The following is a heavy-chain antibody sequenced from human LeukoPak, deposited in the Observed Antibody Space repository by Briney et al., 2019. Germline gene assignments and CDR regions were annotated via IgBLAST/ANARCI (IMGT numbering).Heavy chain of an antibody. CDR2: IKSDGSTT. V-gene: IGHV3-74*01. Sequence: GGSLRLSCAASGFTFSSYSMHWVRQAPGKGLVWVSLIKSDGSTTRYADSVKGRFTISRDNAKNTLYLQMNSLRAEDTAVYYCTSDTVETALGIDYGGQGTLVTVSS. J-gene: IGHJ4*02. CDR3: TSDTVETALGIDY. D-gene: IGHD5-18*01. CDR1: GFTFSSYS.